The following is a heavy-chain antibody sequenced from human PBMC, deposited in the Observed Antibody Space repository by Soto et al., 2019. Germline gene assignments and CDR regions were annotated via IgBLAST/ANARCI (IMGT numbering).Heavy chain of an antibody. CDR1: GGSISGNH. V-gene: IGHV4-59*01. CDR3: ASGFYDSRGYSEAFDI. D-gene: IGHD3-22*01. CDR2: VSSSGST. Sequence: SETLSLTCTVSGGSISGNHWNWIRQPPGKGLEWIAYVSSSGSTKYNPSLKSRVTISIDTTKNQFSLRLSSVTAADTAVYYCASGFYDSRGYSEAFDIWGQGTKVTV. J-gene: IGHJ3*02.